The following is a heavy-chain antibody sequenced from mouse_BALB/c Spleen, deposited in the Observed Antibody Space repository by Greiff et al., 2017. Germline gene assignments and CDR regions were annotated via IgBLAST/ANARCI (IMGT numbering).Heavy chain of an antibody. Sequence: VKLQESGAELVRPGASVTLSCKASGYTFTDYEMHWVKQTPVHGLEWIGAIDPETGGTAYNQKFKGKATLTADKSSSTAYMELRSLTSEDSAVYYCTRAHDGYFAYWGQGTLVTVSA. CDR2: IDPETGGT. CDR3: TRAHDGYFAY. D-gene: IGHD2-3*01. V-gene: IGHV1-15*01. CDR1: GYTFTDYE. J-gene: IGHJ3*01.